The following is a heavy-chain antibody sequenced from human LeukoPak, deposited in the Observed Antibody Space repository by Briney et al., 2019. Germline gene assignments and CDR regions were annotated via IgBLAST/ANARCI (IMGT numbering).Heavy chain of an antibody. D-gene: IGHD3-22*01. Sequence: GGSLRLSCAASGFTFSSYGMHWVRQAPGKGLEWVAVIWYDGSNKYYADSVKGRFTISRDNSKNTLYLQMNSLRAEDTAVYYCAREPGYYDSSGYYHWGQGTLVTVSS. CDR1: GFTFSSYG. CDR2: IWYDGSNK. J-gene: IGHJ4*02. V-gene: IGHV3-33*01. CDR3: AREPGYYDSSGYYH.